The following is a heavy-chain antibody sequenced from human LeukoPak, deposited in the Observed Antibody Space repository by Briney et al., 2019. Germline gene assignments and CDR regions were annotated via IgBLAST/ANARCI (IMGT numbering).Heavy chain of an antibody. CDR3: ARDGVLRYFDWLLTPGFDY. Sequence: SETLSLTCTVSGGSISSYYWSWIRQPPGKGLEWIGYIYYSGSTNYNPSLKSRVTISVDTSKNQFSLKLSSVTAADTAVYYCARDGVLRYFDWLLTPGFDYWGQGTLVTVSS. J-gene: IGHJ4*02. CDR2: IYYSGST. CDR1: GGSISSYY. D-gene: IGHD3-9*01. V-gene: IGHV4-59*12.